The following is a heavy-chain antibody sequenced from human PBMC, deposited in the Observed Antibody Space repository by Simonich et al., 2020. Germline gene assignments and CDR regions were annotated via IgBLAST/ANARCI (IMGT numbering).Heavy chain of an antibody. CDR2: FTAYNGNP. J-gene: IGHJ4*02. V-gene: IGHV1-18*01. CDR1: GYTFTSYG. D-gene: IGHD2-15*01. Sequence: QVQLVQSGAEVKKPGASVKVSCKASGYTFTSYGISWVRQAPGQGLEWMGWFTAYNGNPNYAQKLQGRVTMTTDTSTSTAYMELRSLRSDDTAVYYCARASRGTWWYYYFDYWGQGTLVTVSS. CDR3: ARASRGTWWYYYFDY.